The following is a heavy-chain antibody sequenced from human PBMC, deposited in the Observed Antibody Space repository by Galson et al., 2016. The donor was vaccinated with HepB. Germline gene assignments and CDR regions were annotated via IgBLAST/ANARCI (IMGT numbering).Heavy chain of an antibody. CDR1: GFTFSSYA. V-gene: IGHV3-33*08. CDR3: ARDEGCGRGGVCYFDS. J-gene: IGHJ4*02. D-gene: IGHD2-21*02. Sequence: SLRLSCAASGFTFSSYAMHWVRQAPDKGLEWVAVIWYDGSNKYYADSVKSRFTISRDHSTNTLYLQMNSLRADDTAVYYCARDEGCGRGGVCYFDSWGQGTLVTVSS. CDR2: IWYDGSNK.